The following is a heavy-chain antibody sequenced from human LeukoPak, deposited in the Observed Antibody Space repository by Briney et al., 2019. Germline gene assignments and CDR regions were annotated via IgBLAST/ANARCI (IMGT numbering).Heavy chain of an antibody. D-gene: IGHD6-19*01. V-gene: IGHV3-30*03. J-gene: IGHJ4*02. CDR1: GFTFHDHG. CDR3: AREATWGQWYFDH. Sequence: GTSLRLSCVASGFTFHDHGMDWVRQAPGKGLEWVAVIAADGGVKHYADSVKGRFTLSRDNSKNTLSLQMNSLRVEDTAVYYCAREATWGQWYFDHWGQGTPVTVSS. CDR2: IAADGGVK.